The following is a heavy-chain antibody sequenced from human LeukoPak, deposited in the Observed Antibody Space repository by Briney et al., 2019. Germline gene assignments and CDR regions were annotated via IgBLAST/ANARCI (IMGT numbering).Heavy chain of an antibody. CDR3: AREPTYTNTWYTTCDY. D-gene: IGHD6-13*01. CDR1: GFTFSHYN. J-gene: IGHJ4*02. V-gene: IGHV3-48*01. Sequence: GGSLRLSCAASGFTFSHYNMNWLRQAPGKGLEWVSYITGSSTPMYYADSVKGRFTISRDNAKNSLYLQMNSLRAEDTAVYYCAREPTYTNTWYTTCDYWGQGTLVTVSS. CDR2: ITGSSTPM.